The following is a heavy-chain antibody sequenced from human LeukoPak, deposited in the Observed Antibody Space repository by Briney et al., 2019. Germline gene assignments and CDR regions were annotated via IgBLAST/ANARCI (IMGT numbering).Heavy chain of an antibody. V-gene: IGHV3-74*03. J-gene: IGHJ4*02. D-gene: IGHD1-26*01. Sequence: GGSLRLSCAASGFTFSGKWMHWVRQAPGKGLVWVSRIKGDGSSTTYADSVKGRFTISRDNAKNTLHLQMDSLRAEDTAVYYCVRDLGGRSGHWGQGTLVTVSS. CDR1: GFTFSGKW. CDR2: IKGDGSST. CDR3: VRDLGGRSGH.